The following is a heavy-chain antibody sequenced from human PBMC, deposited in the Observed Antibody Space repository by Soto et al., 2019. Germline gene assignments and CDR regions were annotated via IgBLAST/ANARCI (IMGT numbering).Heavy chain of an antibody. Sequence: GASVKVSCKASGYTLNTYGITWVRQAPGQGLEWMGWISANNDHTNYPQKFQGRVTITTDKSTSTAYMELSSLTSEDTAVYYCATTGYSSTDYYYGMDVWGQGTTVTV. CDR3: ATTGYSSTDYYYGMDV. J-gene: IGHJ6*02. CDR1: GYTLNTYG. V-gene: IGHV1-18*01. D-gene: IGHD5-18*01. CDR2: ISANNDHT.